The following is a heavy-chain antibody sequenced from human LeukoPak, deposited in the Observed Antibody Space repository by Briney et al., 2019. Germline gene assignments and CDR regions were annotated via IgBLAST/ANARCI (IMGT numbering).Heavy chain of an antibody. CDR1: GYTFTSYY. CDR2: INPSGGST. CDR3: ARDPGYCSGGSCPRYYYYYYGMDV. V-gene: IGHV1-46*01. Sequence: GASVKVSCKASGYTFTSYYMHWVRQAPGQGLEWMGIINPSGGSTSYAQKFQGRVTMTRDTSTSTVYMELSSLGSEDTAVYYCARDPGYCSGGSCPRYYYYYYGMDVWGQGTTVTVSS. J-gene: IGHJ6*02. D-gene: IGHD2-15*01.